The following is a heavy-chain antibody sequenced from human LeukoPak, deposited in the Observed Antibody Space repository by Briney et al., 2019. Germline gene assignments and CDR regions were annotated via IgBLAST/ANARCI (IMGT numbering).Heavy chain of an antibody. CDR3: ARDYCSSTSCYARAGYYGMDV. D-gene: IGHD2-2*01. CDR2: INPSGGST. CDR1: GYTFTSYY. Sequence: GASVKVSCKASGYTFTSYYMHWVRQAPGQGLEWMGIINPSGGSTSYAQKFQGRVTVTRDTSTSTVYMELSSLRSEDTAVYYCARDYCSSTSCYARAGYYGMDVWGKGTTVTVSS. V-gene: IGHV1-46*01. J-gene: IGHJ6*04.